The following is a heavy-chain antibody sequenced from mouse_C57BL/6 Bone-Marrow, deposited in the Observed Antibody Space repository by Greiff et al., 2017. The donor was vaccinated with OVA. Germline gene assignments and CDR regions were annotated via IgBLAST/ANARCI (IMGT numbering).Heavy chain of an antibody. J-gene: IGHJ1*03. CDR3: ASAYYDGCSYGDFDV. V-gene: IGHV14-2*01. D-gene: IGHD1-1*01. CDR1: GFNIKAYY. Sequence: VQLQQPGAELVKPGASVKLSCTASGFNIKAYYMHWVKQRPEQGLEWIGRIDPDDGETKYAPKFQGKATITADTSSNTAYLQLSSLTSEDTAVYCCASAYYDGCSYGDFDVWGTGTTVTVAS. CDR2: IDPDDGET.